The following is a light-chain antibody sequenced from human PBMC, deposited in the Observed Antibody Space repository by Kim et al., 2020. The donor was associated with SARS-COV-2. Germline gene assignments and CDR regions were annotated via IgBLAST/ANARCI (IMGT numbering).Light chain of an antibody. Sequence: LSPGERATLSCKASQSVGNSLAWFQQKPGQAPRLLIFETSNRATGIPARFSGSGSGTAFTLTISSLEPEDFAVYYCQQRYNWPLTFGGGTKVDIK. CDR1: QSVGNS. CDR2: ETS. V-gene: IGKV3-11*01. J-gene: IGKJ4*01. CDR3: QQRYNWPLT.